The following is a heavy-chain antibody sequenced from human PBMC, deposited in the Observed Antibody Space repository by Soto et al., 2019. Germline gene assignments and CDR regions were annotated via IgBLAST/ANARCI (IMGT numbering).Heavy chain of an antibody. CDR1: GYTFTSYA. CDR2: INAGNGNT. D-gene: IGHD4-17*01. V-gene: IGHV1-3*01. J-gene: IGHJ6*02. Sequence: GASVKVSCKASGYTFTSYAMHWVRQAPGQRLEWMVWINAGNGNTKYSQKFQGRVTITRDTSASTAYMELSSLRSEDTAVYYCARPRLMTTVDLGDVWGQGTTVTVSS. CDR3: ARPRLMTTVDLGDV.